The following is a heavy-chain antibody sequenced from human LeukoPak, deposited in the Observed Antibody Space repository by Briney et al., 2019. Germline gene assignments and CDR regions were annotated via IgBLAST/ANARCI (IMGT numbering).Heavy chain of an antibody. J-gene: IGHJ4*02. D-gene: IGHD2-2*01. Sequence: ASVRVSCKTSGYTFSSFDVIWVRQATGQGLEWIGWMNPNSLNTGYAQKFRGRVTMTGDTSISTAYMELSSLISEDTAVYYCARGIRNQLLSEYWGQGSLVTVSS. CDR2: MNPNSLNT. CDR3: ARGIRNQLLSEY. V-gene: IGHV1-8*01. CDR1: GYTFSSFD.